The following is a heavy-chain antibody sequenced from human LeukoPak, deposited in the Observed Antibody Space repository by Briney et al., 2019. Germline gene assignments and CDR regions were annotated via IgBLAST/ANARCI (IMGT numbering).Heavy chain of an antibody. Sequence: GASVKVSCKASGGTFSSYAISWVRQAPGQGLEWMGRIIPIFGIANYAQKFQGRVTITADKSTSTAYMELSSLRSEDTAVYYCARDSHGGAPDYWGQGTLVTASS. D-gene: IGHD4-23*01. CDR3: ARDSHGGAPDY. J-gene: IGHJ4*02. V-gene: IGHV1-69*04. CDR1: GGTFSSYA. CDR2: IIPIFGIA.